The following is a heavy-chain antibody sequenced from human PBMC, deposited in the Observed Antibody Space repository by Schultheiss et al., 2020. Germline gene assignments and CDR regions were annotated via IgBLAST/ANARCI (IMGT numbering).Heavy chain of an antibody. D-gene: IGHD6-19*01. CDR3: ARRAVAGTVNFDY. CDR1: GFTFSSYG. J-gene: IGHJ4*02. CDR2: ISYDGSNK. V-gene: IGHV3-30*03. Sequence: GGSLRLSCAASGFTFSSYGMHWVRQAPGKGLEWVAVISYDGSNKYYADSVKGRFTISRDNSKNTLYLQMNSLRAEDTAVYYCARRAVAGTVNFDYWGQGTLVTVSS.